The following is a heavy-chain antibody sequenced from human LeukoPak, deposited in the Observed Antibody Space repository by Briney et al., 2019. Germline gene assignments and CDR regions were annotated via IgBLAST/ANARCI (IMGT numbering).Heavy chain of an antibody. V-gene: IGHV4-34*01. CDR3: ARGRVGAFDI. J-gene: IGHJ3*02. CDR2: INHSGST. Sequence: PGGSLRLSCAASGFTFSSYSMNWIRQPPGKGLEWIGEINHSGSTNYNPSLKSRVTISVDTSKNQFSLKLSSVTAADTAVYYCARGRVGAFDIWGQGTMVTVSS. CDR1: GFTFSSYS.